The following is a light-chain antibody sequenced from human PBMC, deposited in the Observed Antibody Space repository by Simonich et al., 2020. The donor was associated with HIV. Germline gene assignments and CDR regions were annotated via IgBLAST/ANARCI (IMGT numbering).Light chain of an antibody. V-gene: IGKV1-5*03. CDR3: QQYNNYRT. Sequence: DIQMTQSPSTLSASVGDRVTITCRASQSVSRWVAWYQQKPGKAPKILSYKASTLESGVPLRFSGSGFGTEFTLTISSLQPDDFATYYCQQYNNYRTFGQGTKVEIK. CDR1: QSVSRW. J-gene: IGKJ1*01. CDR2: KAS.